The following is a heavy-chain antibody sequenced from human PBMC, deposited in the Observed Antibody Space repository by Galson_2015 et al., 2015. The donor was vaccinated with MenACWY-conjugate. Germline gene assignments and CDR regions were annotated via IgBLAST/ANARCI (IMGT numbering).Heavy chain of an antibody. V-gene: IGHV4-34*01. Sequence: ETLSLTCAVYGGSFSGYYWSWIRQPLGRGLEWIGEINHSGSTNYNPSLKSRVTISVDTSKNQFSLKLSSVTAADTAVYYCARHTSWELLRSYYFDYWGQGTLVTVSS. CDR2: INHSGST. D-gene: IGHD1-26*01. J-gene: IGHJ4*02. CDR1: GGSFSGYY. CDR3: ARHTSWELLRSYYFDY.